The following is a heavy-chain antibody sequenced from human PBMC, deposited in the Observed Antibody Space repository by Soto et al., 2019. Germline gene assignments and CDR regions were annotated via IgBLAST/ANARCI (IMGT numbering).Heavy chain of an antibody. V-gene: IGHV3-21*06. D-gene: IGHD2-21*01. CDR2: ISTGGAYM. Sequence: EVQLVESGGGLVKAGGSLRLFCTASGFTFRNYNMNWVRQAPGKGLEWVSSISTGGAYMFYADSVKGRFTISRDNAQNSLFLQIDSPRAEDTAVYYCARDIASPGGDYLDSWGQGTLVTVSS. CDR3: ARDIASPGGDYLDS. J-gene: IGHJ4*02. CDR1: GFTFRNYN.